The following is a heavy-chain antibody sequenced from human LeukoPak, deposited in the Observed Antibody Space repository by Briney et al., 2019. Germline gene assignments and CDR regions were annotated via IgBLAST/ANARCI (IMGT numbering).Heavy chain of an antibody. CDR2: IYYSGST. V-gene: IGHV4-39*01. Sequence: PSETLSLTCTVSGGSISSSSYYWGWIRQPPGKGLEWIGSIYYSGSTYYNPSLKSRVTISVDTSKNQFSLKLCSVTAADTAVYYCARMVGATYSSFWFDPWGQGTLVTVSS. J-gene: IGHJ5*02. D-gene: IGHD1-26*01. CDR1: GGSISSSSYY. CDR3: ARMVGATYSSFWFDP.